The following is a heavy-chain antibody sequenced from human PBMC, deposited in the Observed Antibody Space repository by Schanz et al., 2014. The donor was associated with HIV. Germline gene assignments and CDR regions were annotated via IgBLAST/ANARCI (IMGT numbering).Heavy chain of an antibody. CDR3: ARGIRRDCRSPSCNTGWFDP. Sequence: QVQLHQWGAGLLKPSETLSLTCAVYGGSFSGYYWSWIRQPPGKGLEWIGKINHSGSTNYNPSLKSRVTILVDTSKTQFSLRRSSVTAADTAVYYCARGIRRDCRSPSCNTGWFDPWGQGTLVTVSS. CDR2: INHSGST. J-gene: IGHJ5*02. V-gene: IGHV4-34*01. D-gene: IGHD2-2*02. CDR1: GGSFSGYY.